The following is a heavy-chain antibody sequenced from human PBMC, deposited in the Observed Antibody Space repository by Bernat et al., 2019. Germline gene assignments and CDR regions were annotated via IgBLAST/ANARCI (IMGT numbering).Heavy chain of an antibody. J-gene: IGHJ2*01. CDR1: GFTFSSYA. Sequence: EVQLLESGGGLVQPGGSLRLSCAASGFTFSSYAMSWVRQAPGKGLEWVSAISGSGGSTYYADSVKGRFTISRDNSKNTLYLQMNSLRAEDTAVYYCAQVEYPWTYHCWYFDLWGRGTLVTVSS. D-gene: IGHD1-1*01. CDR3: AQVEYPWTYHCWYFDL. CDR2: ISGSGGST. V-gene: IGHV3-23*01.